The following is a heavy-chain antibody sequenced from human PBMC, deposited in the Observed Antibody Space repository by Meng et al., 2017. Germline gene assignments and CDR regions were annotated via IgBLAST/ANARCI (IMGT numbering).Heavy chain of an antibody. Sequence: QSQLVQWGGDAEKPGASVQVPCNASGYTFTGYYMHWVRQAPGQGLEWMGRINPNSGGTNYAQKFQGRVTMTRDTSISTDYMELSRLRSDDTAVYYCASELNTYGSGSYAYWGQGTLVTVSS. D-gene: IGHD3-10*01. CDR2: INPNSGGT. CDR3: ASELNTYGSGSYAY. V-gene: IGHV1-2*06. J-gene: IGHJ4*02. CDR1: GYTFTGYY.